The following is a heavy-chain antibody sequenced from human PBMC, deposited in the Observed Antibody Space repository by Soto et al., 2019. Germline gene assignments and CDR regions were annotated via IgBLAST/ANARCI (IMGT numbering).Heavy chain of an antibody. Sequence: ASVKVSCKXSGYTFTSYGISWVRQAPGQGLEWMGWISAYNGNTNYAQKLQGRVTMTTDTSTSTAYMELRSLRSDDTAVYYCARTQFIAAAGTTFDYWGQGTLVTVSS. D-gene: IGHD6-13*01. CDR1: GYTFTSYG. CDR3: ARTQFIAAAGTTFDY. V-gene: IGHV1-18*01. J-gene: IGHJ4*02. CDR2: ISAYNGNT.